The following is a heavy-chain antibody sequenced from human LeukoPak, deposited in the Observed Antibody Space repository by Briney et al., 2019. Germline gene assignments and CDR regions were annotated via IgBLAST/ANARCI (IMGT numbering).Heavy chain of an antibody. Sequence: GGSLRLSCAASGFTFSSYSMNWVRQAPGKGLEWVSSISSANSYIYYADSVKGRFTISRDNAKNSLYLQMDSLRAEDTAVYSCARQRRYCSGDSCYQRTFDFWGQGTLVTVSS. CDR1: GFTFSSYS. V-gene: IGHV3-21*01. D-gene: IGHD2-15*01. CDR3: ARQRRYCSGDSCYQRTFDF. CDR2: ISSANSYI. J-gene: IGHJ4*02.